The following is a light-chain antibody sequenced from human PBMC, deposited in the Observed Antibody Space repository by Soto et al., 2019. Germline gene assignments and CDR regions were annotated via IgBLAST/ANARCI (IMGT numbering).Light chain of an antibody. CDR3: YSYAGSNTVV. Sequence: QSALTQPASVSGSPGQSITISCTGASSDVGSYNLVSWYQQLPGKAPKLMIYEGTKRPSGVSNRFSGSKSGNTASLTISGLEAEDEADYYCYSYAGSNTVVFGGGTKVTVL. J-gene: IGLJ2*01. CDR2: EGT. CDR1: SSDVGSYNL. V-gene: IGLV2-23*01.